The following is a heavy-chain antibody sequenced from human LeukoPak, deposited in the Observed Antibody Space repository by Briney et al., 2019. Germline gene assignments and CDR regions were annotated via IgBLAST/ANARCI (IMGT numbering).Heavy chain of an antibody. D-gene: IGHD2-2*01. J-gene: IGHJ4*02. CDR3: ARQTYCSSTSCYPDY. Sequence: SETLSLTCTASGGSISSYYWSWIRQPAGKGLEWIGRIYTSGSTNYNPSVKSRVTMSVDTSKNQFSLKLSSVTAADTAVYYCARQTYCSSTSCYPDYWGQGTLVTVSS. V-gene: IGHV4-4*07. CDR2: IYTSGST. CDR1: GGSISSYY.